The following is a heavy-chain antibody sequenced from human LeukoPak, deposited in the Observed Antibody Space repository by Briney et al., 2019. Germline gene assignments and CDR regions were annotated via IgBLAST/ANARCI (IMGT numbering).Heavy chain of an antibody. CDR3: ARHSEEWELHNWFDP. V-gene: IGHV3-21*01. J-gene: IGHJ5*02. CDR2: ISSSSSYI. Sequence: GGSLRLSCAASGFTLISYSMNWVRQAPGKGLEWVSSISSSSSYIYYADSAKGRFTISRDNAKNSLYLQMNSLRAEDTAVYYCARHSEEWELHNWFDPWGQGTLVTVSS. CDR1: GFTLISYS. D-gene: IGHD1-26*01.